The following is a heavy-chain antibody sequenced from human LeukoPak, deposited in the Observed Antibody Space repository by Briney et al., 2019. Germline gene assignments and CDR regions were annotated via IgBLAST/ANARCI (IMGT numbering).Heavy chain of an antibody. V-gene: IGHV3-9*01. CDR1: GFTFDDYA. CDR2: ISWNSGSI. CDR3: AKDRLRWHYWFFDL. D-gene: IGHD4-23*01. J-gene: IGHJ2*01. Sequence: PGRSLRLSCAASGFTFDDYAMYWVRQAPGKGLEWVSGISWNSGSIGYADSVKGRFTISRDNAKNSLYLQMNSLKTEDTALYYCAKDRLRWHYWFFDLWGRGTLVTVSS.